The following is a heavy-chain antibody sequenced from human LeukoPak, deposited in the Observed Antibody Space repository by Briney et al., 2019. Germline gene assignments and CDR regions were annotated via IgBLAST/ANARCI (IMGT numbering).Heavy chain of an antibody. J-gene: IGHJ4*02. V-gene: IGHV1-46*01. Sequence: GASVKVSCKASGYTFTSYYMHWVRQAPGQGLEWMGIINPSGGSTSYAQKFQGRVTMTRDMSTSTVYMELSSLRSEDTAVYYCARDLSGGKLRYFDWLPPDYWGQGTLVTVSS. CDR3: ARDLSGGKLRYFDWLPPDY. CDR2: INPSGGST. D-gene: IGHD3-9*01. CDR1: GYTFTSYY.